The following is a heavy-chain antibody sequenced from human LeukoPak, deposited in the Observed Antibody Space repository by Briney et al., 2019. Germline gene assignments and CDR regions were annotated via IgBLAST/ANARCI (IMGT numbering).Heavy chain of an antibody. J-gene: IGHJ4*02. CDR1: GFTFSSYG. Sequence: GGSLRLSCAASGFTFSSYGMHWVRQAPGKGLEWVAVISYDGSNKYYADSVKGRFTISRDNSKNTLYLQMNSLRAEDTAVYYCNTEGTLRLSGGFDFWGQGILVIVSS. CDR3: NTEGTLRLSGGFDF. D-gene: IGHD5-12*01. CDR2: ISYDGSNK. V-gene: IGHV3-30*03.